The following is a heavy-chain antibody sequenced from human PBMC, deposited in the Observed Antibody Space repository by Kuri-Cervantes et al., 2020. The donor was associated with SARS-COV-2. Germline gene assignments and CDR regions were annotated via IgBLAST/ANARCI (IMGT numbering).Heavy chain of an antibody. D-gene: IGHD4-17*01. V-gene: IGHV1-24*01. CDR2: FDPEDGET. CDR1: GYTLTELS. CDR3: ARVQTAVTYDALDL. Sequence: ASVKVSCKVSGYTLTELSMHWVRQAPGKGLEGMGGFDPEDGETIYEQKFQGRVTMTKDTSISTAYMELSGLTSDDTAVYYCARVQTAVTYDALDLWGQGTMGTVSS. J-gene: IGHJ3*01.